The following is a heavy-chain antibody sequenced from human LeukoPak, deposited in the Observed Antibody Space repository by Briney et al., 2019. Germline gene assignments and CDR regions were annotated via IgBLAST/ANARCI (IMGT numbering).Heavy chain of an antibody. V-gene: IGHV3-7*01. CDR3: ARICSSTDCLIPD. D-gene: IGHD2-2*01. J-gene: IGHJ4*02. Sequence: GGSLRLSCADSGITFSSYWMSWVRQAPGKGLEWVANIKQDGGEKYYVDSVKGRFTISRDNAKNTVYLQINSLRDEDTAVYYCARICSSTDCLIPDWGQGTLVTVSS. CDR2: IKQDGGEK. CDR1: GITFSSYW.